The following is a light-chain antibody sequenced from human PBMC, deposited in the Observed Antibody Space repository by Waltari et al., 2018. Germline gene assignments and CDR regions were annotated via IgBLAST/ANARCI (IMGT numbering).Light chain of an antibody. J-gene: IGLJ3*02. CDR3: SSYTTSATWV. CDR1: NSDVGAYQY. Sequence: QSALTQPASVSGSPGQSITISCTGTNSDVGAYQYVSWYQQNPGKAPKLIIFDVSRRPSGVSYRFSGSKSGSTASLTISGFQAGDEADYYCSSYTTSATWVFGGGTRVAVL. V-gene: IGLV2-14*03. CDR2: DVS.